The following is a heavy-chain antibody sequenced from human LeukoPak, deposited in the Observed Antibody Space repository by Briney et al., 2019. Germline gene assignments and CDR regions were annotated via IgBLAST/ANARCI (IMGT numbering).Heavy chain of an antibody. CDR3: AKRGGPTTGRPFDY. CDR2: ISGSGGST. D-gene: IGHD4-17*01. Sequence: GGSLRLSCAASGFTFSSYAMSWVRQAPGKGLEWVSAISGSGGSTYYADSVKGRFTISRDNSRNTLYLQINNLRAEDTAVYYCAKRGGPTTGRPFDYWGQGTLVTVSS. CDR1: GFTFSSYA. J-gene: IGHJ4*02. V-gene: IGHV3-23*01.